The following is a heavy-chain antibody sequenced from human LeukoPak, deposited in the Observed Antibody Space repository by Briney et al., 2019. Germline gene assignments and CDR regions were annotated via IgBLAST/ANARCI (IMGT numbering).Heavy chain of an antibody. D-gene: IGHD4-17*01. CDR2: FDPEDGET. J-gene: IGHJ5*02. Sequence: ASVKVSCKVSGYTLTELSMHWVRQAPGKGLEWMGGFDPEDGETIYAQKFQGRVTMTEDTSTDTAYMELSRLRSDDTAVYYCARSYGAGDGWFDPWGQGTLVTVSS. V-gene: IGHV1-24*01. CDR1: GYTLTELS. CDR3: ARSYGAGDGWFDP.